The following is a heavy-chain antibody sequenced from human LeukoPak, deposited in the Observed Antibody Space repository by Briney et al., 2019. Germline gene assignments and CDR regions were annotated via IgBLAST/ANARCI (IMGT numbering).Heavy chain of an antibody. CDR3: ARGMRSHPGYYGMDV. CDR2: INPSGGST. J-gene: IGHJ6*02. CDR1: GYTFTSYY. Sequence: ASVKVSCKASGYTFTSYYMHWVRQAPGQGLEWMGIINPSGGSTSYAQKFQGRVIMTRDTSTSTVYMELSSLRSEDTAVYYCARGMRSHPGYYGMDVWGQGTTVTVSS. D-gene: IGHD3-10*01. V-gene: IGHV1-46*01.